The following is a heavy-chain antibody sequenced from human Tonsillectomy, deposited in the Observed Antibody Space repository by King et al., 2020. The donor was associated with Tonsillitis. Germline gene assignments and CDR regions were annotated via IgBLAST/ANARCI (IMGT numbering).Heavy chain of an antibody. CDR2: ISYDGSNK. CDR1: GFTFSSYA. J-gene: IGHJ4*02. Sequence: VQLVESGGGVVQPGRSLRLSCAASGFTFSSYAMHWVRQAPGKGLEWVAIISYDGSNKYYADSVKGRFTISRDNSKNTLYLQMNSLRAEDTAVYYCAREWEVAVNFDYWGQGTLVTVSS. D-gene: IGHD6-19*01. V-gene: IGHV3-30*04. CDR3: AREWEVAVNFDY.